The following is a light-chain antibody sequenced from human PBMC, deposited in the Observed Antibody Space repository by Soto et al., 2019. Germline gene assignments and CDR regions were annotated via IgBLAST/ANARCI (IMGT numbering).Light chain of an antibody. J-gene: IGKJ4*01. CDR2: GAY. CDR1: QSIGTN. Sequence: EIVMTQSPATLSVSPGERVTLSCGASQSIGTNVAWYQQKPGQAPRLLFYGAYNRATGIPARFSGSGSGTEFTLTVSSLQSEDFALYFCQQYNDWHPLTFVGGTKVEIK. CDR3: QQYNDWHPLT. V-gene: IGKV3-15*01.